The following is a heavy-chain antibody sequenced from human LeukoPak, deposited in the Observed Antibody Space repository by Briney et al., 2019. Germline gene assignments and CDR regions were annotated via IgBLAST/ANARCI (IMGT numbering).Heavy chain of an antibody. CDR1: GGSFSGYY. J-gene: IGHJ5*02. CDR3: ATGVAVPGTQWFDP. V-gene: IGHV4-34*01. D-gene: IGHD6-19*01. CDR2: INHSGST. Sequence: SETLSLTCAVYGGSFSGYYWSWIRQPPGKGLEWIGEINHSGSTNYNPSLKSRVTISVDTSKNQFSLKLSSVTAADTAVYYCATGVAVPGTQWFDPWGQGTLVTVSS.